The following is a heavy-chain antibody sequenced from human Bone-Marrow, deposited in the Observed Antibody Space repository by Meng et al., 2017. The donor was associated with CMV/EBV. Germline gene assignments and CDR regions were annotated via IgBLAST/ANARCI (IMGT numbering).Heavy chain of an antibody. CDR3: ARGPKRVRGVVVLYYFDY. V-gene: IGHV4-34*01. J-gene: IGHJ4*02. D-gene: IGHD3-10*01. Sequence: SETLSLTCAVYGGSFSGYYWSWIRQPPGKGLEWIGEINHSGSTNYNPSLKSRVTISVDTSKNQFSLKLSSVTAADTAVYYCARGPKRVRGVVVLYYFDYWGQGTRVTGSS. CDR1: GGSFSGYY. CDR2: INHSGST.